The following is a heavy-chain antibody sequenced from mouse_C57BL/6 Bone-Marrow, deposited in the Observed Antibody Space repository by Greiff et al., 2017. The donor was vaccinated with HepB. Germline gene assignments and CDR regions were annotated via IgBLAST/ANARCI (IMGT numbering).Heavy chain of an antibody. Sequence: VQRVESGPGLVAPSQSLSITCTVSGFSLTSYGVHWVRQPPGKGLEWLVVIWSDGSTTYNSALKSRLSISKDNSKSQVFLKMNILQTDDTAMYYCARHHYGSSYPWYFDVWGTGTTVTVSS. V-gene: IGHV2-6-1*01. CDR1: GFSLTSYG. CDR2: IWSDGST. CDR3: ARHHYGSSYPWYFDV. J-gene: IGHJ1*03. D-gene: IGHD1-1*01.